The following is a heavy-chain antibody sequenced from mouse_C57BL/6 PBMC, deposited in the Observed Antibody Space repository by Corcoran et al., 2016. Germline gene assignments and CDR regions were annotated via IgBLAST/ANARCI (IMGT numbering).Heavy chain of an antibody. CDR2: IYPRSGNT. CDR1: GYTFTSYG. J-gene: IGHJ4*01. CDR3: ARDDGYYAMDY. Sequence: QVQLQQSGAELARPVASVKLSCKASGYTFTSYGISWVKQRTGQGLDWIGEIYPRSGNTYYNEKFKGKDTLTADKSSSTAYMELRSLTSEDSAVYFCARDDGYYAMDYWGQGTSVTVSS. D-gene: IGHD2-3*01. V-gene: IGHV1-81*01.